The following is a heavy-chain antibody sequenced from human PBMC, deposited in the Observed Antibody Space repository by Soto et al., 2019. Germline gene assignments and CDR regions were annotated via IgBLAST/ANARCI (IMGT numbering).Heavy chain of an antibody. CDR1: GDTFTSYA. J-gene: IGHJ2*01. CDR2: INAGNGNT. V-gene: IGHV1-3*01. D-gene: IGHD3-22*01. CDR3: ARTYYYDSSGYYYFWYFDL. Sequence: ASVKASCKSSGDTFTSYAMHWVRQAPGQRLEWMGWINAGNGNTKYSQKFQGRVTITRDTSASTAYMELSSLRSEDTAVYYCARTYYYDSSGYYYFWYFDLWGRGTLVTVSS.